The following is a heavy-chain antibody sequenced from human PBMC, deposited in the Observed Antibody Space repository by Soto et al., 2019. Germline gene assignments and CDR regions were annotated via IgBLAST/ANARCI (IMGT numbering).Heavy chain of an antibody. V-gene: IGHV4-34*01. CDR2: INHSGST. CDR1: GGSFSGYY. Sequence: SETLSLTCAVYGGSFSGYYGSWIRQPPGKGLEWIGEINHSGSTNYNPSLKSRVTISVDTSKNQFSLKLSSVTAADTAVYYCARERGSVYRKFDYWGQGTLVTVSS. J-gene: IGHJ4*02. D-gene: IGHD3-10*01. CDR3: ARERGSVYRKFDY.